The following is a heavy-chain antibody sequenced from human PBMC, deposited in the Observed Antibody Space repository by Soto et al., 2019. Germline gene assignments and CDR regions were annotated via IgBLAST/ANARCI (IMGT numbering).Heavy chain of an antibody. CDR2: FIPVYRTL. Sequence: SVKVSCKASGGSFGNSAINWVRQTPGQGLEWLGGFIPVYRTLNYAQKFQGRVTITADESTGTAYMTLSSLAPDDTAVYYCATGVIWIGYYTVDSWGQGTRVTVSS. CDR1: GGSFGNSA. V-gene: IGHV1-69*13. CDR3: ATGVIWIGYYTVDS. J-gene: IGHJ4*02. D-gene: IGHD3-3*01.